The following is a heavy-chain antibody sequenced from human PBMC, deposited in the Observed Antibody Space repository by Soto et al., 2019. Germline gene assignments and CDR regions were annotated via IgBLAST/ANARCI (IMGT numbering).Heavy chain of an antibody. CDR3: VSQRTTVLTQAYFDY. CDR1: GGSVTNSSYY. V-gene: IGHV4-39*01. Sequence: LALTCTVSGGSVTNSSYYWGWIRQSPGKGLEWIGSVYYRGRSYSKSSVKSRVTISVDTSKNQFSLNFNSVTASDTALYYCVSQRTTVLTQAYFDYWGPGALVTVSS. D-gene: IGHD4-17*01. J-gene: IGHJ4*02. CDR2: VYYRGRS.